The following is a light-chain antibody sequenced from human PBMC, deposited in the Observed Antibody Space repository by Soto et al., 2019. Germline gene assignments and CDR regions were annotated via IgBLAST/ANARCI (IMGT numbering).Light chain of an antibody. CDR3: TSYAHSNILL. CDR1: XXDVGAYNY. J-gene: IGLJ2*01. CDR2: EVT. V-gene: IGLV2-8*01. Sequence: QSALTQPPSASGSPGXXVTISCTXXXXDVGAYNYVSWYQQLPGKAPKVMIYEVTKRPSGVPDRFSGSKSGNTASLTVSGLQAEDEADYYCTSYAHSNILLIGGGTKLTVL.